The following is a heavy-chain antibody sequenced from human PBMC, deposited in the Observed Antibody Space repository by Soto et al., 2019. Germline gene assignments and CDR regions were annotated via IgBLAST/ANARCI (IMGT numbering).Heavy chain of an antibody. CDR3: ARDSPPGYYYDGSEYGMDV. Sequence: QVQLQESGPGLVKPSGTLSLTCAVSGGSISSSNWWSWVRQPAGKGREWIGEIDHSGITNYNPSLKSRITRSVDKSKNQFSLKLSSVAAADTSFYDCARDSPPGYYYDGSEYGMDVWGQGTTVTVSS. J-gene: IGHJ6*02. CDR1: GGSISSSNW. V-gene: IGHV4-4*02. CDR2: IDHSGIT. D-gene: IGHD3-22*01.